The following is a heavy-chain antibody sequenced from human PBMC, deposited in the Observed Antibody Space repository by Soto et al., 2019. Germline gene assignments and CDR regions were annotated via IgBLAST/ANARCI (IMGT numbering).Heavy chain of an antibody. CDR2: IVPLLGIT. J-gene: IGHJ4*02. D-gene: IGHD1-26*01. V-gene: IGHV1-69*08. CDR1: GDTSTIYT. CDR3: ATEKYGAGRVGVCD. Sequence: QVPLVQSGAELKKPGSSVKVSCEASGDTSTIYTSSWVRQAPGQGLTWLGRIVPLLGITNYARNFQDRLTITADQSNGTADMELSSLRFEDTALYYCATEKYGAGRVGVCDWGQGTQVTVSS.